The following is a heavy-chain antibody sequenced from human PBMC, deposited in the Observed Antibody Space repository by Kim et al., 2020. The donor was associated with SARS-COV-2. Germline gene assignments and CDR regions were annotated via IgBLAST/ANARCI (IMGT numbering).Heavy chain of an antibody. D-gene: IGHD6-13*01. J-gene: IGHJ4*02. Sequence: GGSLRLSCAASGFTFSSYAMSWVRQAPGKGLEWVSGISGSGDSTYYADSVKGRFTISRDNSKNTLYLQMSSLRAEDTAVYYCAKSPHLAAAGLYFDYWGQGTLVTVSS. CDR1: GFTFSSYA. CDR2: ISGSGDST. CDR3: AKSPHLAAAGLYFDY. V-gene: IGHV3-23*01.